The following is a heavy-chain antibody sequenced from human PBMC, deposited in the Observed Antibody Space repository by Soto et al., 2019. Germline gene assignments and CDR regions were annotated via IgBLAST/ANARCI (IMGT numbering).Heavy chain of an antibody. V-gene: IGHV4-59*01. J-gene: IGHJ4*02. CDR1: GGSISSYY. CDR3: ERESSGWYKDY. Sequence: SETLSLTCTVSGGSISSYYWSWIRQPPGKGLEWIGYIYYSGSTNYNPSLKSRVTISVDTSKNQFSLKLSSVNAADTAVYYCERESSGWYKDYWGQGTLVTVSS. CDR2: IYYSGST. D-gene: IGHD6-19*01.